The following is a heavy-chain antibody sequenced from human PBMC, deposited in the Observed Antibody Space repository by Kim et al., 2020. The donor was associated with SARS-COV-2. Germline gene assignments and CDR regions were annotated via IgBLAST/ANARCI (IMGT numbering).Heavy chain of an antibody. Sequence: GGSLRLSCAASGFTFSSYWMSWVRQAPGKGLEWVANIKQDGSEKYYVDSVKGRFTISRDNAKNSLYLQMNSLRAEDTAVYYCARWPAIYGDYLSGWFDPWGQGTLVTVSS. J-gene: IGHJ5*02. CDR3: ARWPAIYGDYLSGWFDP. V-gene: IGHV3-7*03. CDR2: IKQDGSEK. D-gene: IGHD4-17*01. CDR1: GFTFSSYW.